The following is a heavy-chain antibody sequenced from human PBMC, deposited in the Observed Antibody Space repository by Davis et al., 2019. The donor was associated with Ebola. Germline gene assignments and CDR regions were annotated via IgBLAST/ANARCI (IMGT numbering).Heavy chain of an antibody. CDR3: ARGYHSSGWNLYYYYGMDV. V-gene: IGHV1-3*01. J-gene: IGHJ6*02. D-gene: IGHD6-19*01. CDR1: GCTFTSYA. Sequence: AASVKVSCKASGCTFTSYAMHWVRQAPGQRLEWMGWINAGNGNTKYSQKFQGRVTITRDTSASTAYMELSSLRSEDTAVYYCARGYHSSGWNLYYYYGMDVWGQGTTVTVSS. CDR2: INAGNGNT.